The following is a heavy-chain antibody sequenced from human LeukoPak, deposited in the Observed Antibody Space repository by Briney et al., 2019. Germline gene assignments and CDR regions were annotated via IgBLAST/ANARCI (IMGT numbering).Heavy chain of an antibody. V-gene: IGHV3-73*01. CDR2: IRSKANSYAT. CDR1: GFTFSGSA. Sequence: GGSLRLSCAASGFTFSGSAMHWVRQASGKGLEWVGRIRSKANSYATAYAASVKGRFTISRDDSKNTAYLQMNSLKTEDTAVYYCARGGYGDYILCVWGQGTLVTVSS. CDR3: ARGGYGDYILCV. J-gene: IGHJ4*02. D-gene: IGHD4-17*01.